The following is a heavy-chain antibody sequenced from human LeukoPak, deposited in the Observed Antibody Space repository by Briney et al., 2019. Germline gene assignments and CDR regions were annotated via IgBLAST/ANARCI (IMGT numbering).Heavy chain of an antibody. J-gene: IGHJ4*02. CDR3: ARSRLRYFDWLTGGFDY. CDR2: IYYSGST. Sequence: PSETLSLTCTVSGGSIGSYYWSWIRQPPGKGLEWIGYIYYSGSTNYNPSLKSRVTISSDTSKNQFSLKLSYVTAADTAVYYCARSRLRYFDWLTGGFDYWGQGALVTVSS. D-gene: IGHD3-9*01. V-gene: IGHV4-59*01. CDR1: GGSIGSYY.